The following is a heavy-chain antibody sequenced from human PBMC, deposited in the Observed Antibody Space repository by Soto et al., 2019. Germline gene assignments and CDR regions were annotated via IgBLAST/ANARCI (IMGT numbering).Heavy chain of an antibody. Sequence: QVQLVQSGAEVKKPGSSVKVSCKASGGTFSSYAISWVRQAPGQGLEWMGGIIPIFGTANYAQKFLGRVTITADKSTSTAYMELSSLRSEDTAVYYCAREVVVVPAAIDGHYYYGMDVWGQGTTVTVSS. CDR2: IIPIFGTA. CDR3: AREVVVVPAAIDGHYYYGMDV. V-gene: IGHV1-69*06. J-gene: IGHJ6*02. D-gene: IGHD2-2*02. CDR1: GGTFSSYA.